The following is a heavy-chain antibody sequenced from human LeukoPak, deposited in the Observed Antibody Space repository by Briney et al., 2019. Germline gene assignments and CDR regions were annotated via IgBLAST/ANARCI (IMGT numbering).Heavy chain of an antibody. V-gene: IGHV3-49*04. J-gene: IGHJ4*02. CDR3: TRLQEYQLLLGY. CDR2: IRSKAYGGTT. D-gene: IGHD2-2*01. CDR1: GFTFDDYA. Sequence: GGSLRLSCAASGFTFDDYAMSWVRQAPGKGLEWVGFIRSKAYGGTTEYAASVKGRFTISRDDSKSIAYLQMNSLKTEDTAVYYCTRLQEYQLLLGYWGQGTLVTVSS.